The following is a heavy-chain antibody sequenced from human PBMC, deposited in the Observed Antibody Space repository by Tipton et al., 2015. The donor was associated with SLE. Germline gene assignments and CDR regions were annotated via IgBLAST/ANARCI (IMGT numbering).Heavy chain of an antibody. CDR1: GYSFTSYW. D-gene: IGHD3-22*01. Sequence: QLVQSGAEVKRTGESLKISCKGSGYSFTSYWIGWVRQMPGKGLEWMGIIYPGDSDVRYSPSFRGHVTISADNSITTAFLQWNSTKASDTAMYYCARITSNGYYYGAFDIWGQGTMVTVSS. J-gene: IGHJ3*02. CDR2: IYPGDSDV. CDR3: ARITSNGYYYGAFDI. V-gene: IGHV5-51*03.